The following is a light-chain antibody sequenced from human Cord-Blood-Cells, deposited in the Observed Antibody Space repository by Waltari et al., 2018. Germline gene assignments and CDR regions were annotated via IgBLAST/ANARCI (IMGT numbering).Light chain of an antibody. CDR2: AAS. Sequence: DIQMTQSPSSLSAPVGDSVTITCRANQSISSYLNWYQQKPGKAPKLLIYAASSLQSGVPSRFSGSGSGTDFTLTISSLQPEDFATYYCQQSYSTPWTFGQGTKVEIK. CDR1: QSISSY. V-gene: IGKV1-39*01. J-gene: IGKJ1*01. CDR3: QQSYSTPWT.